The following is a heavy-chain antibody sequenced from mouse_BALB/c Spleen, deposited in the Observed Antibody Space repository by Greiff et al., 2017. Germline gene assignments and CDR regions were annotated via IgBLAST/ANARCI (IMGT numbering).Heavy chain of an antibody. J-gene: IGHJ4*01. Sequence: QVQLKESGPGLVAPSQSLSITCTVSGFSLTSYGVHWVRQSPGKGLEWLGVIWAGGSTNYNSALMSRLGISKDNSKSQVFLKMNSLQTDDTAVYYSARDVIYAMDYWGEGTSVTVSS. V-gene: IGHV2-9*02. CDR3: ARDVIYAMDY. CDR1: GFSLTSYG. CDR2: IWAGGST.